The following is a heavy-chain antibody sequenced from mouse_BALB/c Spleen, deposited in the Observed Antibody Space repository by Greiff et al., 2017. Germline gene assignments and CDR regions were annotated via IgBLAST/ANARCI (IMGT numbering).Heavy chain of an antibody. CDR1: GYTFTDYN. V-gene: IGHV1S29*02. D-gene: IGHD2-3*01. CDR2: IYPYNGGT. Sequence: VQLQQSGPELVKPGASVKISCKASGYTFTDYNMHWVKQSHGKSLEWIGYIYPYNGGTGYNQKFKSKATLTVDNSSSTAYMELRSLTSEDSAVYYCAREGGYYVYYAMDYGGQGTSVTVSS. J-gene: IGHJ4*01. CDR3: AREGGYYVYYAMDY.